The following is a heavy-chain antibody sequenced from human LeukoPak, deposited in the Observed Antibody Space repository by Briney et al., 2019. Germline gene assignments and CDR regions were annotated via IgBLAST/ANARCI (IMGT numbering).Heavy chain of an antibody. V-gene: IGHV3-53*01. CDR3: ARALNYAFDI. CDR1: GFTFSNVW. Sequence: GGSLRLSCAASGFTFSNVWMSWIRQAPGKGLEYVSIIYAGGNTYYRDSVTGRFTISRDSSKNTLFLQMSSLRAEDTAVYYCARALNYAFDIWGQGTVVTVSS. J-gene: IGHJ3*02. CDR2: IYAGGNT.